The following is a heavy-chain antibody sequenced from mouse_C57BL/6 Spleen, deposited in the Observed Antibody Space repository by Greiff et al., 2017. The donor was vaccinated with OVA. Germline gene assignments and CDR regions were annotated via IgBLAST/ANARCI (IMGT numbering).Heavy chain of an antibody. CDR2: IYPGDGDT. CDR1: GYAFSSSW. D-gene: IGHD2-2*01. Sequence: VQLQESGPELVKPGASVKISCKASGYAFSSSWMNWVKQRPGKGLEWIGRIYPGDGDTNYNGKFKGKATLTADKSSSTAYMQLSSLTSEDSAVYFCARGYDWAMDYWGQGTSVTVSS. J-gene: IGHJ4*01. CDR3: ARGYDWAMDY. V-gene: IGHV1-82*01.